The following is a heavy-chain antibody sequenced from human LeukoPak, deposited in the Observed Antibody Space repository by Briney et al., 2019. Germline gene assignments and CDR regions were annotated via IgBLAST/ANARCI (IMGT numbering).Heavy chain of an antibody. V-gene: IGHV3-48*02. CDR3: ARDVGIDFDL. CDR2: ISRGSVTI. J-gene: IGHJ2*01. CDR1: GFTFSSYS. D-gene: IGHD6-13*01. Sequence: GGSLRPSCAASGFTFSSYSMNWVRQAPGKGLEWISYISRGSVTIYYADSVKGRFTISRDNAKNSLSLQMNSLRDEDTAVYYCARDVGIDFDLWGRGTLVTVSS.